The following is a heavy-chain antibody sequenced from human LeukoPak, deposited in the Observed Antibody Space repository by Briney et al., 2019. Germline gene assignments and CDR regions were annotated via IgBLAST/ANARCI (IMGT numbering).Heavy chain of an antibody. Sequence: ASVKVSCKPSGSTFRSYDINWVRQATGQGLEWMGWMNPNSGDTGYTQRFQGRVTMTRDTSISTAYMELSSLRSEDTAVYYCARGPYGTGSHFDFWGQGTLVTVSS. CDR2: MNPNSGDT. V-gene: IGHV1-8*02. J-gene: IGHJ4*02. D-gene: IGHD3-10*01. CDR3: ARGPYGTGSHFDF. CDR1: GSTFRSYD.